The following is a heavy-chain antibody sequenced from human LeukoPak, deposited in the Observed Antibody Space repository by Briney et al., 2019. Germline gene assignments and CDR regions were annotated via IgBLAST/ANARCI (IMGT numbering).Heavy chain of an antibody. J-gene: IGHJ4*02. Sequence: AGGSLRLSCAASGFTFSSYAMSWVRQAPGKGLEWVSAISGSGGSTYYADSVKGRFTISRDNSKNTLYLQMNSLRAEDTAVYYCAKGIAAAGIPDFDYWGQGTLVTVSS. D-gene: IGHD6-13*01. V-gene: IGHV3-23*01. CDR3: AKGIAAAGIPDFDY. CDR1: GFTFSSYA. CDR2: ISGSGGST.